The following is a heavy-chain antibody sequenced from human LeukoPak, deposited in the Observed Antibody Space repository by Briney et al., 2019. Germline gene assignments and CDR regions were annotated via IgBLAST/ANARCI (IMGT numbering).Heavy chain of an antibody. CDR3: AREPDPYGMDV. V-gene: IGHV1-69*04. D-gene: IGHD1-14*01. J-gene: IGHJ6*02. CDR2: IIPILGIA. Sequence: SVKVSCKASGGTFSSYAISWVRQAPGQGLEWMGRIIPILGIANYAQKFQGRVTITADKSTSTAYMELSSLRSEDTAVYYCAREPDPYGMDVWGQGALVTVSS. CDR1: GGTFSSYA.